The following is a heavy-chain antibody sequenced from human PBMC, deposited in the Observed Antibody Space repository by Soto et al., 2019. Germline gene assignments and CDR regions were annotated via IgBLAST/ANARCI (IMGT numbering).Heavy chain of an antibody. Sequence: ESGGGLVKPGGSLRLSCAASGFTFSSYSMNWVRQVPGKGLEWVSSISSGSDYIFYADSVKGRFTISRDNAKNSLFLQMNSLTAEDTAVYYCARSPVGDAFNVWGQGTVVTVSS. CDR1: GFTFSSYS. J-gene: IGHJ3*01. CDR2: ISSGSDYI. V-gene: IGHV3-21*01. CDR3: ARSPVGDAFNV.